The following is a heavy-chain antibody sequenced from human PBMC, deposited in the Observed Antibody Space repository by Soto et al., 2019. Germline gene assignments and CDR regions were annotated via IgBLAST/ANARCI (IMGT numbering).Heavy chain of an antibody. V-gene: IGHV1-8*01. CDR3: ARGLGDYDHYYYYGMDV. J-gene: IGHJ6*02. CDR2: MNPNSGNT. CDR1: GYTFTSYD. Sequence: QVQLVQSGAEVKKPGASVKVSCKASGYTFTSYDINWVRQATGQGLEWMGWMNPNSGNTGYAQKFQGRVTMTRNTSISTAYMELSSLRSEDTAVYYCARGLGDYDHYYYYGMDVWGQGTKVTVSS. D-gene: IGHD4-17*01.